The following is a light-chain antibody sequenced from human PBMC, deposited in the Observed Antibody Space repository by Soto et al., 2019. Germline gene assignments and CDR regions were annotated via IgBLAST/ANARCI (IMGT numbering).Light chain of an antibody. V-gene: IGKV3-15*01. CDR2: DAS. Sequence: EILMTQSPATLSVSPGERVTLSCRASRSVNSNLAWYQQKPGQAPRLLLYDASTRATGIPARFSGSGSGTEFTLTISSLQAEDFAVYYCQQYNNWPPYTFGQGTKLEIK. J-gene: IGKJ2*01. CDR3: QQYNNWPPYT. CDR1: RSVNSN.